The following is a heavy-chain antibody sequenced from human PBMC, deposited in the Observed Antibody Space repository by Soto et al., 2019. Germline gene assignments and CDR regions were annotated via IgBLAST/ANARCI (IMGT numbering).Heavy chain of an antibody. J-gene: IGHJ4*02. CDR2: INYSGST. D-gene: IGHD5-18*01. Sequence: PSETLSLTCIVSGDSISSGGSYWTWIRQHPGKGLEWIGKINYSGSTNYNPSLKSRVTISVDTSKNQFSLRLSSVTAADTAVYYCARGYGRNFDYWGQGTLVTVSS. CDR3: ARGYGRNFDY. V-gene: IGHV4-39*07. CDR1: GDSISSGGSY.